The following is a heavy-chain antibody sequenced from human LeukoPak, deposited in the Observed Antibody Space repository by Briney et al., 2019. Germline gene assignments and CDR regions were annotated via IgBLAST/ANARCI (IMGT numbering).Heavy chain of an antibody. CDR1: GGPISSSSYY. D-gene: IGHD5-18*01. Sequence: SETLSLTCTVSGGPISSSSYYWGWIRQPPGKGLEWIGSISYSGSTYYTPSLKSRVSISVDTSKNQVSLQLTSVTATDTAVYFCASPGGDIYGPTPNTSFADWGQGTLVTVSS. V-gene: IGHV4-39*01. CDR2: ISYSGST. J-gene: IGHJ4*02. CDR3: ASPGGDIYGPTPNTSFAD.